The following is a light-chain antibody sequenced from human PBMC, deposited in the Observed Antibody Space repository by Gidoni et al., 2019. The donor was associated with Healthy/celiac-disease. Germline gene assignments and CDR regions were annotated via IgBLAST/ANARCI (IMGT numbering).Light chain of an antibody. J-gene: IGLJ2*01. CDR3: SSYTSSSKV. CDR2: DVS. Sequence: QPALTQPASVSGSPAQSITISCTGTSSDVGGYNYVSWYQQHPGKAPKLMIYDVSNRPSGVSNRFAGSKSGNTASLTISGLQAEDEADYYCSSYTSSSKVFGGGTKLTVL. V-gene: IGLV2-14*01. CDR1: SSDVGGYNY.